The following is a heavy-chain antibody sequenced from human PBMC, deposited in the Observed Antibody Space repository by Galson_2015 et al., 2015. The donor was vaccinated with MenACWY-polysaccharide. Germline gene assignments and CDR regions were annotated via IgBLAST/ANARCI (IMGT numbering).Heavy chain of an antibody. D-gene: IGHD4-23*01. CDR1: GDSISSGYY. CDR3: TSGRLRWYPFDY. CDR2: IFHSGST. V-gene: IGHV4-38-2*01. Sequence: SEPLSLTCYVSGDSISSGYYWGWIRQPPGKGLEWIGSIFHSGSTYRNPSLGSRLIISIDSSKNQLSLMLTSVTAADTAVYYCTSGRLRWYPFDYWGQGTLVTVSS. J-gene: IGHJ4*02.